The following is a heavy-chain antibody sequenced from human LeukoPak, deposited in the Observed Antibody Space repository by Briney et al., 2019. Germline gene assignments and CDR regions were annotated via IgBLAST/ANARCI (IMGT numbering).Heavy chain of an antibody. J-gene: IGHJ5*02. D-gene: IGHD2-2*01. V-gene: IGHV4-39*07. CDR3: ARVPFVVVPAARINWFGP. Sequence: SETLSLTCTVSGGSISSSSYYWGWIRQPPGKGLEWIGSIYYSGSTYYNPSLKSRVTISVDTSKNQFSLKLSSVTAADTAVYYCARVPFVVVPAARINWFGPWGQGTLVTVSS. CDR1: GGSISSSSYY. CDR2: IYYSGST.